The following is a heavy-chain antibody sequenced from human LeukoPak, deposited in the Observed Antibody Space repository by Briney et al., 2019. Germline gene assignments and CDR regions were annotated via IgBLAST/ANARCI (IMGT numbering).Heavy chain of an antibody. CDR2: IKQDGSEK. CDR3: ARDLPYGGYYMDV. J-gene: IGHJ6*03. CDR1: GFTFSSYW. Sequence: GGSLRLSCAASGFTFSSYWMSWVRQAPGKGLEWVANIKQDGSEKYYVDSVKGRFTISRDNAKNSLYLQMNSLRAENTAVYYCARDLPYGGYYMDVWGKGTTVTVSS. V-gene: IGHV3-7*01. D-gene: IGHD3-16*01.